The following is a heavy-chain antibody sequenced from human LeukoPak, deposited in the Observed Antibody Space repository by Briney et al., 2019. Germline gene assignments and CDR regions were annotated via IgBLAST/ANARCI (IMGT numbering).Heavy chain of an antibody. J-gene: IGHJ5*02. Sequence: GGSLRLSCTASGLSFSEYAMTWVRQAPGKGLEWVSTITAGGSHTYYPDSVKGRFTISRDNSKNTLYLQMNSLRVEDTAVYYCANLNVPWGQGTLVTVSS. V-gene: IGHV3-23*01. D-gene: IGHD1-1*01. CDR2: ITAGGSHT. CDR1: GLSFSEYA. CDR3: ANLNVP.